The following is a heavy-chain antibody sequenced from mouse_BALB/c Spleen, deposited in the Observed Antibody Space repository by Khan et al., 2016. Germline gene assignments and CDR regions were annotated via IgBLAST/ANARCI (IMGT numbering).Heavy chain of an antibody. J-gene: IGHJ1*01. CDR3: SRRRYYGSSGYFDV. CDR1: GFTFSSYA. CDR2: ISSGGSYT. D-gene: IGHD1-1*01. V-gene: IGHV5-9-3*01. Sequence: EVELVESGGGLVKPGGSLKLSCAASGFTFSSYAMSWVRQTPEKRLEWVATISSGGSYTYYTDSVKGRFTISRDNAKNTLYLQMSSLRSEDTAMYYCSRRRYYGSSGYFDVWGAGTTVTVSS.